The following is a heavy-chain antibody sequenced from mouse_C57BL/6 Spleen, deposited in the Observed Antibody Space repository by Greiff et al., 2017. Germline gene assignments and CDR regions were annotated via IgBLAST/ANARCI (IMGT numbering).Heavy chain of an antibody. V-gene: IGHV5-17*01. CDR2: ISSGSSTI. CDR1: GFTFSDYG. CDR3: ARPGVASYYYAMDY. D-gene: IGHD6-1*01. Sequence: EVKLVESGGGLVKPGGSLKLSCAASGFTFSDYGMHWVRQAPEKGLEWVAYISSGSSTIYYADTVKGRFTISRDNAKNTLFLQMTSLRSEDTAMYYCARPGVASYYYAMDYWGQGTSVTVSS. J-gene: IGHJ4*01.